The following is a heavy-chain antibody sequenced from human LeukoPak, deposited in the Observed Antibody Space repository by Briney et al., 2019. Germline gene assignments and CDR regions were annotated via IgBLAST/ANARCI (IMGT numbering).Heavy chain of an antibody. CDR1: GSTFSDQY. CDR3: TRGYSGVSIYAFDI. CDR2: IGNKANTYTT. V-gene: IGHV3-72*01. D-gene: IGHD5-12*01. J-gene: IGHJ3*02. Sequence: PGGSLRLSREASGSTFSDQYMDWVRQAPGKGLQWVGRIGNKANTYTTEYAASVKGRFTISRDDSKDSLYLHMNSLKTEDSAVYYCTRGYSGVSIYAFDIWGQGTVVTVSS.